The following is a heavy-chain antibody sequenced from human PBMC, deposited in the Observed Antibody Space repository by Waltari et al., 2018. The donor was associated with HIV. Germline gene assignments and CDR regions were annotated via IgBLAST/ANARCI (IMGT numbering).Heavy chain of an antibody. CDR3: ARGTSGTYFDY. CDR1: GDTFSNYQ. V-gene: IGHV1-8*02. Sequence: QVQLVQSGAEVKKPGAQVRVSCKDVGDTFSNYQINWVRQATGQGLEWMGWLSPNSGNTGSAQKFQGRLTMTRDTSTGTAYLEMSALTSDDTGIYFCARGTSGTYFDYWGQGTLVAVSS. CDR2: LSPNSGNT. J-gene: IGHJ4*02. D-gene: IGHD5-12*01.